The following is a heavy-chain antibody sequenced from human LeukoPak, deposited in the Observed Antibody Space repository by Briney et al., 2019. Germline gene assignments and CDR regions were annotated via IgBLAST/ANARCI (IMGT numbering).Heavy chain of an antibody. V-gene: IGHV3-23*01. Sequence: GGSLRLSCAASGFTFGSFAMNWVRQAPGKGLEWVSAISGSGASTYYADSVKGRFTISRDNSKNTLYLQMNSLRAEDTAVYYCAKDGYTSGWYPPDYWGQGTLVTVSS. CDR1: GFTFGSFA. J-gene: IGHJ4*02. D-gene: IGHD6-19*01. CDR3: AKDGYTSGWYPPDY. CDR2: ISGSGAST.